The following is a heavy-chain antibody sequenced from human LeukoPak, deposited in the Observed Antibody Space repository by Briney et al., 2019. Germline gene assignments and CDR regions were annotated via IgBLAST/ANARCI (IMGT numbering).Heavy chain of an antibody. V-gene: IGHV3-23*01. CDR1: GFTVSSNY. CDR2: IGGSGGGQ. Sequence: GGSLSLSCPASGFTVSSNYLSWFGQAPGKGLEWFQAIGGSGGGQYYADSVKGRFTISRDNSKNTLYLQMNSLRAEDTAVYYCAKDYYGSGSYYNSYYYYGMDVWGQGTTVTVSS. J-gene: IGHJ6*02. CDR3: AKDYYGSGSYYNSYYYYGMDV. D-gene: IGHD3-10*01.